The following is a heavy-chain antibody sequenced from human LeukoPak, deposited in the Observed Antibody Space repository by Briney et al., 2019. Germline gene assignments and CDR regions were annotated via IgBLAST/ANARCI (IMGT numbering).Heavy chain of an antibody. V-gene: IGHV4-39*01. CDR1: GGSISSSSYY. J-gene: IGHJ4*02. Sequence: PSETLSLTCTVSGGSISSSSYYWGWIRQPPGKGLEWIGSIYYSGSTYYNPSLKSRVTIFVDTSKNQFSLKLSSVTAADTAVYYCARRGATISTWHYFDYWGQGTLVTVSS. CDR2: IYYSGST. CDR3: ARRGATISTWHYFDY. D-gene: IGHD5-12*01.